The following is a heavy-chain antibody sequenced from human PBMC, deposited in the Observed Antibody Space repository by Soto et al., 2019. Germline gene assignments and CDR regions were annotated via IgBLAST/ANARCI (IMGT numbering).Heavy chain of an antibody. D-gene: IGHD3-9*01. Sequence: QITLKESGPPLVKPTQTLTLTCTFSGFSLSTSGVGVGWIRQPPGKALEWLALIYWDDDKRYSPSLKSRLTTHKYHSKHQVVLTMTNIDPVDTATYSCAHTYYQYYDILTGYYHYNWFDPWGQGTLVTVSS. CDR3: AHTYYQYYDILTGYYHYNWFDP. J-gene: IGHJ5*02. CDR2: IYWDDDK. V-gene: IGHV2-5*02. CDR1: GFSLSTSGVG.